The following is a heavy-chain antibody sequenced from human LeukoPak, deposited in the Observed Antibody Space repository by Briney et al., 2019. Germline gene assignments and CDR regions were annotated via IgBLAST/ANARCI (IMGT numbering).Heavy chain of an antibody. Sequence: SETLSLTCTVSGGSLSSYYWSWIRQPPGKGLEWIGYIYYSGSTNYNPSLKSRVTISVDTSKNQFSLKLSSVTAADTAVYYCARAHYYDSMNGMDVWGQGTTVTVSS. CDR1: GGSLSSYY. J-gene: IGHJ6*02. CDR2: IYYSGST. D-gene: IGHD3-22*01. V-gene: IGHV4-59*01. CDR3: ARAHYYDSMNGMDV.